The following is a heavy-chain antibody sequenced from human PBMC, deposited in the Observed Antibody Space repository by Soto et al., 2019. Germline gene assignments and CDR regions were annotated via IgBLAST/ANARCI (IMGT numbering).Heavy chain of an antibody. V-gene: IGHV3-23*01. Sequence: HPGGSLRLSCAASGFTFSSYAMSWVRQAPGKGLEWVSAISGSGGSTYYADSVKGRFTISRDNSKNTLYLQMNSLRAEDTAVYYCAKQLTRGYYFDYWGQGTLVTVSS. J-gene: IGHJ4*02. CDR2: ISGSGGST. CDR1: GFTFSSYA. CDR3: AKQLTRGYYFDY.